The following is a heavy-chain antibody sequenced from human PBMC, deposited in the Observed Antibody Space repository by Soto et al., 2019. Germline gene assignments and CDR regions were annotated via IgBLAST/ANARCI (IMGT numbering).Heavy chain of an antibody. V-gene: IGHV3-33*01. CDR2: IWYDGSNK. Sequence: QVQLVESGGGVVQPGRSLRLSCAASGFTFSSYGMHWVRQAPGKGLEWVAVIWYDGSNKYYADSVKGRFTISRDNSKNTLYLQMNSLRAEDTAVYYCARDRSIRPEGDFWRTDYYYYYMYVWGKGTTVTVSS. D-gene: IGHD3-3*01. CDR1: GFTFSSYG. J-gene: IGHJ6*03. CDR3: ARDRSIRPEGDFWRTDYYYYYMYV.